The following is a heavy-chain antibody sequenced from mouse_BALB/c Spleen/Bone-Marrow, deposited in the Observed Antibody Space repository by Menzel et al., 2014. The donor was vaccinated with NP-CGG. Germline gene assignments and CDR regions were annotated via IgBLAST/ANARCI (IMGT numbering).Heavy chain of an antibody. Sequence: QVQLQQSGAELVRPGSSVKISCKASGYAFSSYWMNWVKQRPGQGLERLGQFWPGDGDTNYNEKFKGKATLTADKSSSTAYMQLSSLTSDDSAVYFCARGDFFYYDYVMDYRGQGTSVTVSS. CDR2: FWPGDGDT. V-gene: IGHV1-80*01. CDR1: GYAFSSYW. J-gene: IGHJ4*01. D-gene: IGHD2-1*01. CDR3: ARGDFFYYDYVMDY.